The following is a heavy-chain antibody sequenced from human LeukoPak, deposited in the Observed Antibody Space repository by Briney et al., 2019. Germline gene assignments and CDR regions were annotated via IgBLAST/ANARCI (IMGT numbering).Heavy chain of an antibody. Sequence: GASVKVSCKVSGYRLTEVSIHWVRQAPGKGLEWMGGFHPDNGDTIYAQKFQGMLTMTEDTSTDTAYMELSSLTSEDTAIYYCVVDSHFCTRSICFFYFGFWGQGTLLTVSS. CDR1: GYRLTEVS. V-gene: IGHV1-24*01. J-gene: IGHJ4*02. D-gene: IGHD2-8*01. CDR2: FHPDNGDT. CDR3: VVDSHFCTRSICFFYFGF.